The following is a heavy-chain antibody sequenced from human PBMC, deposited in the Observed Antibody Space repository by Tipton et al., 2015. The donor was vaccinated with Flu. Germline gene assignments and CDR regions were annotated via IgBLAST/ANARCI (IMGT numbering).Heavy chain of an antibody. CDR1: GFTFGSCG. CDR2: LWYDGTYK. D-gene: IGHD1-26*01. V-gene: IGHV3-33*01. CDR3: AREGPSGSYYSFDY. J-gene: IGHJ4*02. Sequence: SGFTFGSCGMHWVRQAPGKGLEWVAGLWYDGTYKYHADSVKGRFTVSRDNSKNTLYLQMNSLRAEDTAVYHCAREGPSGSYYSFDYGGQGTLVTVSS.